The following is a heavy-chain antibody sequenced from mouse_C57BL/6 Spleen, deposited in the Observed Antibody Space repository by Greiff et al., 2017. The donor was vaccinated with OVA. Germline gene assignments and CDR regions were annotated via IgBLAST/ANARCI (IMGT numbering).Heavy chain of an antibody. V-gene: IGHV3-6*01. D-gene: IGHD2-5*01. CDR3: AREGGYSNYAWYFDV. CDR1: GYSITSGSY. J-gene: IGHJ1*03. CDR2: ISYDGSN. Sequence: EVKLVESGPGLVKPSQSLSLTCSVTGYSITSGSYWNWIRQFPGNQLEWMGYISYDGSNNYNPSLKNRISITRDTSKNQFFLTLNSVTTEDTATYYCAREGGYSNYAWYFDVWGTGTTVTVSS.